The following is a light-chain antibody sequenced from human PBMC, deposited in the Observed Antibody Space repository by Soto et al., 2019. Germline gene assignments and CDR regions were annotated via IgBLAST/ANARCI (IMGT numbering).Light chain of an antibody. CDR2: AVS. V-gene: IGLV2-14*01. CDR3: SYMRNSLYV. J-gene: IGLJ1*01. Sequence: QSVLSQPASVSGSPGQSITISCTGTSSDVGDYNYVSWYQQHPGKAPKLMISAVSNRPSGVSDRFSGSKSGNTASLTISGLQAEDEADYYCSYMRNSLYVFGTGTKV. CDR1: SSDVGDYNY.